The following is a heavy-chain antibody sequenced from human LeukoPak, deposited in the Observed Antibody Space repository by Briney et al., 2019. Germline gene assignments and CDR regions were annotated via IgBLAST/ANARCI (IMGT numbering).Heavy chain of an antibody. CDR2: ISSSGSTI. V-gene: IGHV3-11*01. CDR1: GFTFSDYY. CDR3: AREGSSWYILFDY. D-gene: IGHD6-13*01. Sequence: PGGSLRLSCAASGFTFSDYYMSWIRQAPGKGLEWVSYISSSGSTIYYADSVKGRFTISRDNAKNSLYLQMDSLRAEDTAVYYCAREGSSWYILFDYWGQGTLVTVSS. J-gene: IGHJ4*02.